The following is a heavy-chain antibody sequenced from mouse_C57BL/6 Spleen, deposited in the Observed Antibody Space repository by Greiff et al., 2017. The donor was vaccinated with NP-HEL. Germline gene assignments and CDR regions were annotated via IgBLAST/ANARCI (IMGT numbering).Heavy chain of an antibody. V-gene: IGHV1-69*01. CDR1: GYTFTSYW. Sequence: QVQLQQPGAELVMPGASVKLSCKASGYTFTSYWMHWVKQRPGQGLEWIGEIDPSDSYTNYNQKFKGKSTLTVDKSSSTAYMQLSSLTSEDSAVYCCAKANSYYYGSSYFDCWGQGATLTVSS. CDR3: AKANSYYYGSSYFDC. CDR2: IDPSDSYT. D-gene: IGHD1-1*01. J-gene: IGHJ2*01.